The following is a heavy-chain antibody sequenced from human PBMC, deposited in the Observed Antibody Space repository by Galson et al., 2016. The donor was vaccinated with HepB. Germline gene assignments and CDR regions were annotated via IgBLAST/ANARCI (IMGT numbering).Heavy chain of an antibody. D-gene: IGHD4-11*01. Sequence: SETLSLTCAVYGGSFSGYCWSWIRQSPGKGLEWIGEINHSGSTNYNPSLNNQVTISVVASKNQFSLKMNAVTAADTAVYYCARVMTTVRRRFGRTLTSYAMDVWGQGTTVTVSS. CDR1: GGSFSGYC. J-gene: IGHJ6*02. V-gene: IGHV4-34*01. CDR2: INHSGST. CDR3: ARVMTTVRRRFGRTLTSYAMDV.